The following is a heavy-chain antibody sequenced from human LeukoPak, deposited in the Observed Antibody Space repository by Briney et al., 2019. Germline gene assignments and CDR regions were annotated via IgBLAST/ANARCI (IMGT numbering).Heavy chain of an antibody. CDR3: ARFLAVAGTGLRYFDL. J-gene: IGHJ2*01. V-gene: IGHV3-23*01. CDR1: GFTFSSYG. Sequence: PGGSLRLSCAASGFTFSSYGMSWVRQAPGKGLEWVSAISGSGGITYYADSVKGRFTISRDNSKNTLYLQMNSLRAEDTAVYYCARFLAVAGTGLRYFDLWGRGTLVTVSS. CDR2: ISGSGGIT. D-gene: IGHD6-19*01.